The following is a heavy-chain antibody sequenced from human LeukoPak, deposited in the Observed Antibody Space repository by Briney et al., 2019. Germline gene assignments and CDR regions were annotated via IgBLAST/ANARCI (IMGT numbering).Heavy chain of an antibody. CDR1: GFTFSSYG. D-gene: IGHD6-19*01. CDR3: AKDLCSSGWPNWFDP. J-gene: IGHJ5*02. CDR2: IRYDGSNK. V-gene: IGHV3-30*02. Sequence: PGGSLRLSCAASGFTFSSYGMHWVRQAPGKGLEWVAFIRYDGSNKYYADSVKGRFTISRDNSKNTLYLQMNSLRAEDTAVYYCAKDLCSSGWPNWFDPWGQGTLVTVSS.